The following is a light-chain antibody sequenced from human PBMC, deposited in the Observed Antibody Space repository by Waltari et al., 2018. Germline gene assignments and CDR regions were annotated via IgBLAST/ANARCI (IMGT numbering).Light chain of an antibody. CDR2: TDD. CDR1: SSNIGSNT. CDR3: AAWDDTLKGL. V-gene: IGLV1-44*01. J-gene: IGLJ3*02. Sequence: QSVLTQPPSASGAPGQRVTITCSIGSSNIGSNTVNWYQQFPGTAPKLLMFTDDQRAAGVPGRFSGSRSVPSASLAIRGLQSEDEATYYCAAWDDTLKGLFGGGTTLTVL.